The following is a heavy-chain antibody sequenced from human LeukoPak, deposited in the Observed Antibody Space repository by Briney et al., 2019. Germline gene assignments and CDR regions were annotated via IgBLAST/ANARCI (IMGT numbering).Heavy chain of an antibody. CDR1: GGSISSYY. CDR3: ARHPFSTTVPYYFDY. V-gene: IGHV4-59*08. Sequence: SETLSLTCTASGGSISSYYWSWIRQPPGQGLEWIGYIYYSGSTNYNPSLKSRVTISVDTSKNQFSLKLSSVTAADTAVYYCARHPFSTTVPYYFDYWGQGTLVTVSS. D-gene: IGHD4-17*01. CDR2: IYYSGST. J-gene: IGHJ4*02.